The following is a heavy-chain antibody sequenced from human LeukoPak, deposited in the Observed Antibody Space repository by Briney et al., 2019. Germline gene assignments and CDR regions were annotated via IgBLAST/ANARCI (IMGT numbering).Heavy chain of an antibody. J-gene: IGHJ4*02. Sequence: GGSLRLSCAASGFTFSGSAMHWVRQASGKGLEWVGRIRSKAASYATEYAASVKGRFTISRDDSKNTAYLQMNSLKTEDTAVYYCTRPDDYGDYWGQGTLVTVSS. V-gene: IGHV3-73*01. CDR2: IRSKAASYAT. CDR3: TRPDDYGDY. CDR1: GFTFSGSA.